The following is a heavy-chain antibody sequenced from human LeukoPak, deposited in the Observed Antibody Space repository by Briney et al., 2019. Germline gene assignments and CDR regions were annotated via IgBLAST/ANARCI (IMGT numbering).Heavy chain of an antibody. Sequence: GASVKVSCKASGYTFTSYGISWVRQAPGQGLEWMGWISAYNGNTNYAQKLQGRVTMTTDTSTSTAYMELRSLRSDDTAVYYCARGEEAGTIGWYHFDYWGQGTLVTVSS. J-gene: IGHJ4*02. D-gene: IGHD6-13*01. V-gene: IGHV1-18*04. CDR3: ARGEEAGTIGWYHFDY. CDR2: ISAYNGNT. CDR1: GYTFTSYG.